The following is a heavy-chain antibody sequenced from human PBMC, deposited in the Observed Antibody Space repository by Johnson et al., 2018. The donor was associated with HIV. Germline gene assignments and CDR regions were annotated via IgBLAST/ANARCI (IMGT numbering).Heavy chain of an antibody. V-gene: IGHV3-7*02. Sequence: VQLVESGGGLVQPGGSLRLSCAASGFTFSSYWMSWVRQAPGKGLEWVANIKQDGSEKYYVDSVKGRFTISRDNAKNSLYLQMNSLRAEDTAVYYCARGDSSGWDAFDIWGQGTMVTVSS. D-gene: IGHD6-19*01. CDR2: IKQDGSEK. J-gene: IGHJ3*02. CDR3: ARGDSSGWDAFDI. CDR1: GFTFSSYW.